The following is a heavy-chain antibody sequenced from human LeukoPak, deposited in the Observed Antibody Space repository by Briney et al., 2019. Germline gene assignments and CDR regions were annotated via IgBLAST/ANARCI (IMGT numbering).Heavy chain of an antibody. CDR1: GYSISSGYY. J-gene: IGHJ3*02. Sequence: SETLSLTCTVSGYSISSGYYWGWIRQPAGKGLEWIGRIYTSGSTNYNPSLKSRVTMSVDTSKNQFSLKLSSVTAADTAVYYCARVAGWAFDIWGQGTMVTVSS. V-gene: IGHV4-4*07. D-gene: IGHD2-15*01. CDR2: IYTSGST. CDR3: ARVAGWAFDI.